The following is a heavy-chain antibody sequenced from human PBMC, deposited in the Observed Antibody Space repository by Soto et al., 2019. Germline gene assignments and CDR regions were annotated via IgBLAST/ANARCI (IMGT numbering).Heavy chain of an antibody. J-gene: IGHJ6*04. V-gene: IGHV4-30-4*01. CDR3: ARGQAAAPAMDV. CDR1: GGSISSGDYY. Sequence: SETLSLTCSVSGGSISSGDYYWTWIRQPPGKGLEWIGYISYSGSTFYSPSLKRRVTISVDRSKNQFSLKLSSVTAADTAVYYCARGQAAAPAMDVWGKGTMVTVSS. CDR2: ISYSGST. D-gene: IGHD6-13*01.